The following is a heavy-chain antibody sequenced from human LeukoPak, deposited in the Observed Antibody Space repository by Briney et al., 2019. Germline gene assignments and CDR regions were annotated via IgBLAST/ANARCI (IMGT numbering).Heavy chain of an antibody. Sequence: GGSLRLSCAASEFTFSSYSMNRVRQAPGKGLEWVSYISSSSSHTNCADSVKGRFTISRDNAKNSLYLQMNSLRAEDTAVYYCARHQYYYDSSGYSDWGQGTLVTVSS. CDR1: EFTFSSYS. J-gene: IGHJ4*02. CDR2: ISSSSSHT. CDR3: ARHQYYYDSSGYSD. V-gene: IGHV3-21*05. D-gene: IGHD3-22*01.